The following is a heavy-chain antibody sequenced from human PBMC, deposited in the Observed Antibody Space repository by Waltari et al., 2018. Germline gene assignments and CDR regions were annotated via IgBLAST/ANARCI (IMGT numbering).Heavy chain of an antibody. J-gene: IGHJ5*02. D-gene: IGHD6-13*01. Sequence: QVQLQESGPGLVKPSETLSLTCTVSGGSISRYYWSWIRQPPGKGLEWIGYIYYSGSTNYNPSLKSRVTISVDTSKNQFSLKLSSVTAADTAVYYCATTYSSSWYGYWFDPWGQGTLVTVSS. V-gene: IGHV4-59*01. CDR3: ATTYSSSWYGYWFDP. CDR2: IYYSGST. CDR1: GGSISRYY.